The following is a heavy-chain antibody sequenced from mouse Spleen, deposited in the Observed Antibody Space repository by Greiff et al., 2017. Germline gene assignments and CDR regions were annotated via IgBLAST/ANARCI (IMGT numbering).Heavy chain of an antibody. V-gene: IGHV1-19*01. J-gene: IGHJ4*01. Sequence: VQLQQSGPVLVKPGASVKMSCKASGYTFTDYYMNWVKQSHGKSLEWIGVINPYNGGTSYNQKFKGKATLTVDKSSSTAYMELNSLTSEDSAVYYCARDGYYVGYYAMDYWGQGTSVTVSS. CDR3: ARDGYYVGYYAMDY. D-gene: IGHD2-3*01. CDR2: INPYNGGT. CDR1: GYTFTDYY.